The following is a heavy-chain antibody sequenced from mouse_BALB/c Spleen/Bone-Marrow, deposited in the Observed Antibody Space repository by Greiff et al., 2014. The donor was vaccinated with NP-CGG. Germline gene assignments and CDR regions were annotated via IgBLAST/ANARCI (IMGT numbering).Heavy chain of an antibody. CDR1: GYTFTNYY. J-gene: IGHJ3*01. D-gene: IGHD6-2*01. V-gene: IGHV1S81*02. CDR3: ARGSPY. CDR2: INSGNGGT. Sequence: QVQLQQSGAELVKPGASVKLSCKTSGYTFTNYYIYWVKQRPGQGLEWIGEINSGNGGTNFNERFKSKATLTVDKSSTTAYILLTSPTSEDSAVYYCARGSPYWGQGTLVTVSA.